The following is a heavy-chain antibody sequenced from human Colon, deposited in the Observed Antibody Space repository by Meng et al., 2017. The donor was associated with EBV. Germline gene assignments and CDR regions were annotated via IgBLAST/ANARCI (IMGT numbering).Heavy chain of an antibody. CDR1: GGSMRTVNYY. CDR3: ASFDHIPRRNYFDY. CDR2: IHHSGSA. D-gene: IGHD2-21*01. V-gene: IGHV4-30-4*01. J-gene: IGHJ4*02. Sequence: VQLRDSGPALVKSSGTLSLTCTVSGGSMRTVNYYWSWIRQPPEKGLEWIGYIHHSGSAYYNPSLKSRVSISVDTSKNQFSLNLNSMTAADTAVYYCASFDHIPRRNYFDYWGQGTLVTVSS.